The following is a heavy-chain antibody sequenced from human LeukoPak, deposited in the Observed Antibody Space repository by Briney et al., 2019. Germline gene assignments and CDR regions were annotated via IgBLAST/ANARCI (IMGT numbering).Heavy chain of an antibody. J-gene: IGHJ4*02. CDR3: AIFLPYDSSGYLDY. CDR1: GGTFSSYA. CDR2: IIPIFGTA. Sequence: ASVKVSCKASGGTFSSYAISWVRQAPGQGLEWMGGIIPIFGTANYAQKFQGRVTITADESTSTAYMELSSLRSEDTAVYYCAIFLPYDSSGYLDYWGQGTLVTVSS. V-gene: IGHV1-69*13. D-gene: IGHD3-22*01.